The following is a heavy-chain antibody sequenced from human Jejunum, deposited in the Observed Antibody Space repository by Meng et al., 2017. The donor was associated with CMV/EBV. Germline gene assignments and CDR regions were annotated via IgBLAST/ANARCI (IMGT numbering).Heavy chain of an antibody. D-gene: IGHD6-6*01. J-gene: IGHJ5*02. Sequence: ASGDTPTDDFMFWVREAAGEGLGWMGWINSHSGATQYAQKFQRRITMTRDTSISTVYMDLSSLRSDDTADYYCLTYTSSSHSFGPWGQGTLVTVSS. CDR2: INSHSGAT. V-gene: IGHV1-2*02. CDR1: GDTPTDDF. CDR3: LTYTSSSHSFGP.